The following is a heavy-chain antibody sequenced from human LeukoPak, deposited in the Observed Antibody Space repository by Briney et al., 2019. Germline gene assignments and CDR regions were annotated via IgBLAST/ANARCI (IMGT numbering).Heavy chain of an antibody. D-gene: IGHD6-13*01. CDR2: IYYSGST. CDR3: ASFIAAAGTDWFDP. Sequence: SETLSLTCTVSGGSISSYYWSWIRQPPGKGLEWIGYIYYSGSTNYNHSLKSRVTISVDTSKNQFSLKLSSVTAADTAVYYCASFIAAAGTDWFDPWGQGTLVTVSS. CDR1: GGSISSYY. J-gene: IGHJ5*02. V-gene: IGHV4-59*01.